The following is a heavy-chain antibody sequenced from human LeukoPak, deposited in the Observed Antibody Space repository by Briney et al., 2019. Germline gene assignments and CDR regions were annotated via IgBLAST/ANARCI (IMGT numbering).Heavy chain of an antibody. J-gene: IGHJ6*03. CDR1: GGTFSSYA. Sequence: ASVKVSCKASGGTFSSYAISWVRQAPGQGLEWMGGIIPIFGTANYAQKFQGRVTITADKSTSTAYMELSSLRSEDTAVYYCARGIGIGVVLMVHGNMDVWGKGTTVTVSS. CDR2: IIPIFGTA. V-gene: IGHV1-69*06. CDR3: ARGIGIGVVLMVHGNMDV. D-gene: IGHD2-8*01.